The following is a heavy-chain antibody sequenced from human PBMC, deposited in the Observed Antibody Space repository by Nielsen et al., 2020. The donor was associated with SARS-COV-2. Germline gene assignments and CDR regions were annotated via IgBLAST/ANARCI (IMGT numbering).Heavy chain of an antibody. CDR1: GFTFSDYY. CDR3: ARSLWQQLVFDY. D-gene: IGHD6-13*01. V-gene: IGHV4-4*07. CDR2: IYTSGST. J-gene: IGHJ4*02. Sequence: ESLKISCAASGFTFSDYYMSWIRQPAGKGLEWIGRIYTSGSTNYNPSLKSRVTMSVDTSKNQFSLKLSSVTAADTAVYYCARSLWQQLVFDYWGQGTLVTVSS.